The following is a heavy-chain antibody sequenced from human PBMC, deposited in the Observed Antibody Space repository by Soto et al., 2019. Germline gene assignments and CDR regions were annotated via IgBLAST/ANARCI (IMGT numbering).Heavy chain of an antibody. D-gene: IGHD2-21*01. CDR2: IFYTGST. CDR1: GGSISRYF. Sequence: QVQLQESGPGLVRPSETLSLTCTVSGGSISRYFWSWIRQSPGKGLEWIGYIFYTGSTTYNPSLESRVTISIDPSKNQSSLKLSSLTAADTAVYYCAHFSDLEWFDPWGQGTLVTVSS. J-gene: IGHJ5*02. CDR3: AHFSDLEWFDP. V-gene: IGHV4-59*01.